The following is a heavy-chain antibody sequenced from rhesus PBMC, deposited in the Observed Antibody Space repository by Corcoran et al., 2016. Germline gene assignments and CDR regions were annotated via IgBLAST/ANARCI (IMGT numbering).Heavy chain of an antibody. V-gene: IGHV4-165*02. D-gene: IGHD2-21*01. CDR3: ARNGREYCTGSGCYADFDY. CDR2: IGGRRGRT. Sequence: QVQLQESGPGLVKPSETLSLTCAVSGGSISGYYWNWIRQPPGKGLEWIGYIGGRRGRTSYHPSLKRRVTISTDTSKNQFSLKLSYVTAADTAVYYCARNGREYCTGSGCYADFDYWGQGVLVTVSS. CDR1: GGSISGYY. J-gene: IGHJ4*01.